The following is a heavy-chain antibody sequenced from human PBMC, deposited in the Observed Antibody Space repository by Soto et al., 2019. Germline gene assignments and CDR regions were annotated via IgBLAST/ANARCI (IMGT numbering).Heavy chain of an antibody. V-gene: IGHV3-7*01. J-gene: IGHJ6*02. D-gene: IGHD6-6*01. CDR1: GFTFSSYW. Sequence: EVQLVESGGGLVQPGESLRLSCAASGFTFSSYWMSWARQAPGKGLEWVANIKQDGSEKYYVDSVKGRFIISRDNAGNSLYLQMSSLRVEDTAVYYCIPSIAGRQALGGMDAWGQGTTVTVSS. CDR3: IPSIAGRQALGGMDA. CDR2: IKQDGSEK.